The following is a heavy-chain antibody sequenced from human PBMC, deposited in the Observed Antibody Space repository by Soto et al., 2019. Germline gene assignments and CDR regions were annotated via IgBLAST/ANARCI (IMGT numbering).Heavy chain of an antibody. D-gene: IGHD3-9*01. CDR3: SRDDTDLFFN. V-gene: IGHV3-73*01. Sequence: EVQLVESGGGLVQPGGSLKLSCAASGFTFGASALHWVRQASGKGLEWVGRIGSRGETYATTYAASVKGRFTISRDDTKKTAYLQTNSLESENTAVYYCSRDDTDLFFNWGRGPRFPVS. CDR1: GFTFGASA. J-gene: IGHJ4*02. CDR2: IGSRGETYAT.